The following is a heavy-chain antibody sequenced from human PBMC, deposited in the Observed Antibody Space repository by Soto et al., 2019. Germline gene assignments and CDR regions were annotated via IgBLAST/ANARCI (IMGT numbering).Heavy chain of an antibody. J-gene: IGHJ1*01. CDR1: GGSISSSSYS. CDR3: ARHHKYCSSTRCYEYFQY. CDR2: IYYSGST. D-gene: IGHD2-2*01. V-gene: IGHV4-39*01. Sequence: PSETLSLTCTVSGGSISSSSYSWGWIRQPPGKGLEWIGSIYYSGSTYYNPSLESRVTISVDTSKNQFSLKLSSVTAADTAVYYCARHHKYCSSTRCYEYFQYWGQGTLVTVSS.